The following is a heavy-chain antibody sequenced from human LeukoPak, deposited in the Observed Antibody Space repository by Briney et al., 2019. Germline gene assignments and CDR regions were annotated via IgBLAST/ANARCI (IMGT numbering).Heavy chain of an antibody. D-gene: IGHD3-22*01. CDR2: IYSGGST. Sequence: GGSLRLSCAASGVAVSSNYMSWVRQAPGKGLEWVSVIYSGGSTYYADSVKGRFTVSRDNSKNTLYLQMNSLRAEDTAVYYCARVKLPLLLLDYWGQGTLVTVSS. CDR1: GVAVSSNY. CDR3: ARVKLPLLLLDY. J-gene: IGHJ4*02. V-gene: IGHV3-53*01.